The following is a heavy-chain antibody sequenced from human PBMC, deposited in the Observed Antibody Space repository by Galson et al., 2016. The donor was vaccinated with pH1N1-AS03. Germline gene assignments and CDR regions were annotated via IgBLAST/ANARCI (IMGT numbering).Heavy chain of an antibody. V-gene: IGHV3-74*01. D-gene: IGHD2/OR15-2a*01. Sequence: SLRLSCAASGFTFSSYWMHWVRHLPGKGLVWVSGIDSAGSNTYYADSVRGRFTISRDNAKNTLYLQMNSLRAEDTALYYCADPFGLPWGQGTLITVSS. CDR1: GFTFSSYW. CDR3: ADPFGLP. CDR2: IDSAGSNT. J-gene: IGHJ4*02.